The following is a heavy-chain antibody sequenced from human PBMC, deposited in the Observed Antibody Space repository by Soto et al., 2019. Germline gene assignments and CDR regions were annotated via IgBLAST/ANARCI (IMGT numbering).Heavy chain of an antibody. V-gene: IGHV3-33*01. J-gene: IGHJ4*02. CDR1: GFTFSSYG. CDR2: IWYDGSNK. Sequence: GGSLRLSCAASGFTFSSYGMHWVRQAPGKGLEWVAVIWYDGSNKYYADSVKGRFTISRDNSKNTLYLQMNSLRAEDTAVYYCATMHQSLHSKRGAKQYDYWGQGTLVTVSS. CDR3: ATMHQSLHSKRGAKQYDY. D-gene: IGHD1-26*01.